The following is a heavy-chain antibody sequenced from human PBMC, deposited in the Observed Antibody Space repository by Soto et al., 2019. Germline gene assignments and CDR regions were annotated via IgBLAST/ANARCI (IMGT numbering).Heavy chain of an antibody. CDR1: GFPFSVYL. CDR3: SRDICGRTTGCVN. CDR2: IGPDGSAK. D-gene: IGHD3-9*01. Sequence: EVQLVESGGDLVQPGGSLRLSCAASGFPFSVYLMSWVRQAPGKGLEWVANIGPDGSAKYYMGSVKGRFPISRDNAKNSLYLQMDSLRVEDTAIYYCSRDICGRTTGCVNWGQGTQVIVSS. J-gene: IGHJ4*02. V-gene: IGHV3-7*01.